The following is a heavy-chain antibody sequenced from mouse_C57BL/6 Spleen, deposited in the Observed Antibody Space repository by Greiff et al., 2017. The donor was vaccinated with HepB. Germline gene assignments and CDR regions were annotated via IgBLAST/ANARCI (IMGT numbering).Heavy chain of an antibody. CDR1: GYTFTSYW. CDR3: ARGLLRGGYWYFDV. Sequence: VQLQQSGAELVMPGASVKLSCKASGYTFTSYWMHWVKQRPGQGLEWIGEIDPSDSYTNYNQKFKGKSTLTVDKSSSTAYMQLSSLTSEDSAVYYCARGLLRGGYWYFDVWGTGTTVTVSS. CDR2: IDPSDSYT. V-gene: IGHV1-69*01. J-gene: IGHJ1*03. D-gene: IGHD2-3*01.